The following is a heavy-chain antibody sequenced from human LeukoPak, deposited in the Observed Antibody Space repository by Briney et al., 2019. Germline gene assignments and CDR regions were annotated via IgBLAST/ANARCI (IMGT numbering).Heavy chain of an antibody. CDR2: ISYDGSNK. V-gene: IGHV3-30*04. CDR1: GFTFSSYA. D-gene: IGHD3-3*01. Sequence: GGSLRLSCAASGFTFSSYAMHWVRQAPGKGLEWVAVISYDGSNKYYAESVKGRFTISRDNSKNTLYLQMNSLRAEDTAVYYCARSGIFGVVIGVNWFDPWGQGTLVTVSS. J-gene: IGHJ5*02. CDR3: ARSGIFGVVIGVNWFDP.